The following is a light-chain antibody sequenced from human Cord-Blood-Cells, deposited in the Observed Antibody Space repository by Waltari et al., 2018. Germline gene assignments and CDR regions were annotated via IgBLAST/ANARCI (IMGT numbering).Light chain of an antibody. CDR1: TSNNGAGYD. CDR2: GNS. CDR3: QSYDSSLSGVV. J-gene: IGLJ2*01. V-gene: IGLV1-40*01. Sequence: QSALTQPPSVSGAPGQRVTISRPGSTSNNGAGYDVPWYQQLPGTAPKLLIYGNSNRPSGVPDRFSGSKSGTSASLAITGLQAEDEADYYCQSYDSSLSGVVFGGGTKLTVL.